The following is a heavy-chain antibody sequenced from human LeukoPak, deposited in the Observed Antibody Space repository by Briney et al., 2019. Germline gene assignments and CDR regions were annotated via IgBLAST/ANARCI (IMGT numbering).Heavy chain of an antibody. CDR1: GGSISSYY. CDR3: ARDGIVGAPEAFDI. D-gene: IGHD1-26*01. Sequence: PSETLSLTCTVSGGSISSYYWSWIRQPPGKGLEWIGYIYYSGSTNYNPSLKSRVTISVDTSKNQFSLNLNSVTAADTAVYYCARDGIVGAPEAFDIWGQGTTVTVSS. J-gene: IGHJ3*02. CDR2: IYYSGST. V-gene: IGHV4-59*01.